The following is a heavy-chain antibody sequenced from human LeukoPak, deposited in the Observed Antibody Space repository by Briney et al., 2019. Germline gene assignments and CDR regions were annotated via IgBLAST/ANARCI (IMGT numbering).Heavy chain of an antibody. CDR1: GFIISGDY. J-gene: IGHJ6*02. CDR2: INGDGSGA. D-gene: IGHD3-10*01. Sequence: GGSLRLSCAASGFIISGDYMVWVRDVPGQGLVWVSRINGDGSGANFAESVMGRFTISRDYPKNTLYLQMNSLRAEDTSVYYCARSFYYGSGSHGMDVWGQGATVTVSS. V-gene: IGHV3-74*01. CDR3: ARSFYYGSGSHGMDV.